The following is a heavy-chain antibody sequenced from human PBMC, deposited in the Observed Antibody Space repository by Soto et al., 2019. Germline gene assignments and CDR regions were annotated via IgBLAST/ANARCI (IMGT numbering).Heavy chain of an antibody. CDR1: GGSIGSGAYY. Sequence: QLRLQESGPGLVKPSQTLSLTCTVSGGSIGSGAYYWSWIRQHPGKGLEWIGYIYFTGNTYYNPSLQSRVSMSIDTSKNQLSLRLSSVTAADRAVYYCARDLNHGSFDYWGQGILVTVSS. CDR3: ARDLNHGSFDY. V-gene: IGHV4-31*03. J-gene: IGHJ4*02. CDR2: IYFTGNT.